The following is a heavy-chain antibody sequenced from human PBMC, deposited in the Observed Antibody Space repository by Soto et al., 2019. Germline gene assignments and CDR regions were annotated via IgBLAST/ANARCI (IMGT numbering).Heavy chain of an antibody. CDR1: GGSISSYY. CDR2: IYYSGST. CDR3: ARGSRFGDYNY. Sequence: QVQLQESGPGLVKPSETLSLTCTVSGGSISSYYWSWIRQPPGKGLGWIGYIYYSGSTNYNPSLKSRVTISVDTSKNQFSLKLSSVTAADTAVYYCARGSRFGDYNYWGQGTLVTVSS. V-gene: IGHV4-59*01. J-gene: IGHJ4*02. D-gene: IGHD4-17*01.